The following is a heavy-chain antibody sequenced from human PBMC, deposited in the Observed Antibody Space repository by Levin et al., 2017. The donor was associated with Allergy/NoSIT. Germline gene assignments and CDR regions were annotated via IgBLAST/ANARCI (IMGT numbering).Heavy chain of an antibody. CDR3: ARHAGRDAYKK. CDR1: GGTFNSYS. V-gene: IGHV1-69*06. D-gene: IGHD5-24*01. J-gene: IGHJ4*02. CDR2: IIPLFRTA. Sequence: SVKVSCKASGGTFNSYSISWLRQAPGQGLEWTGGIIPLFRTADYAQRFQGRVTITADKSTMTAYMEVSRLSSEDTAVYFCARHAGRDAYKKWGQGSLVTVSS.